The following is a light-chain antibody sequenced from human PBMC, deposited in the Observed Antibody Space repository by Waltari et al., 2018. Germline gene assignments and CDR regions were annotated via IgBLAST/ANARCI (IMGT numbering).Light chain of an antibody. J-gene: IGKJ2*01. CDR2: KAS. Sequence: DIQMTQSPSTLSASVGDRVTIPCRASQSIRSRLAWSQQKPGQAPKVLIYKASSLESGVPSRFSGSGSGSEFTLTISSLQPDDFATYYCQQYNSYPGTFGQGTKLEIK. CDR3: QQYNSYPGT. V-gene: IGKV1-5*03. CDR1: QSIRSR.